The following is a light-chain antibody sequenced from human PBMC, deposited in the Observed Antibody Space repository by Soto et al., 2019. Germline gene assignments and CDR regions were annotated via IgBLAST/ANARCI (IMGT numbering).Light chain of an antibody. CDR3: QQSYRTPRT. J-gene: IGKJ1*01. Sequence: DIQMTQSPSSLSASVGDRVTITCRASQSISSYLNWYQQKPGKAPKLLIYAASSLQSGVPSRFSGSGSGTDFTLTISSLQPEDFATYYCQQSYRTPRTFGQGTNVDIK. V-gene: IGKV1-39*01. CDR2: AAS. CDR1: QSISSY.